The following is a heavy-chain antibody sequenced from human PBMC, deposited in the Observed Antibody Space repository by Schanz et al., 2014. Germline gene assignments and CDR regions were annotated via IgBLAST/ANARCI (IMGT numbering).Heavy chain of an antibody. CDR3: ARDQSPYTNSSDVRYFDY. CDR2: MNPNSGNP. V-gene: IGHV1-8*01. Sequence: QVQLLQSGAEVKKPGASVKVSCTASGYTFTSYDINWVRQAPGQGLEWLGWMNPNSGNPGFAQKFRGRVTITRNTSMSTAYIELHILTSEDTAVYYCARDQSPYTNSSDVRYFDYWGQGSLVTVSS. J-gene: IGHJ4*02. CDR1: GYTFTSYD. D-gene: IGHD6-6*01.